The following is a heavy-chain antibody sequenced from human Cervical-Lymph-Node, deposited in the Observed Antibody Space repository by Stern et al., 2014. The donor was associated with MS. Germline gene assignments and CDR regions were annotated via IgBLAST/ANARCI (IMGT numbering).Heavy chain of an antibody. CDR2: IRNKGSSYTT. Sequence: EVQLVESGGGLVQPGGSLRLSCEASGFTFSDSFMDWVRQAPGKGLEWVGRIRNKGSSYTTQYVASVEGRFTISSAYSKNLVFLQMNSLKTEETAVYYCAKHADSAGGAWGQGTLVTVSS. CDR3: AKHADSAGGA. J-gene: IGHJ5*02. CDR1: GFTFSDSF. V-gene: IGHV3-72*01. D-gene: IGHD3-10*01.